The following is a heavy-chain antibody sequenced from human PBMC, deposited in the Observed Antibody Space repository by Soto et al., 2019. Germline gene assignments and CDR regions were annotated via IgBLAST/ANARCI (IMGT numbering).Heavy chain of an antibody. Sequence: LSLTCAVSGGSISSNNWWSWVRQPPGKGLEWIGEISHTGSTNYNPSLESRLTMSLDTSKNRFSLDLTSVTAADTAVYFCARGRYCSGGICYPQMFGYWGQGTLVTVSS. CDR2: ISHTGST. V-gene: IGHV4-4*01. CDR3: ARGRYCSGGICYPQMFGY. CDR1: GGSISSNNW. J-gene: IGHJ4*02. D-gene: IGHD2-15*01.